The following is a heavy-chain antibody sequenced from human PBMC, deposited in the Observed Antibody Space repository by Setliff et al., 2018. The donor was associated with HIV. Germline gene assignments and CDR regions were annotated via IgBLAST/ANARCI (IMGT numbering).Heavy chain of an antibody. CDR3: ARARRDSYDRGRRNHYYIDV. V-gene: IGHV1-2*02. Sequence: ASVKVSCKTSGYTFTASYLHWVRQAHGQGLEWMGWINCNSGGTEYAQKLEGRVTMTRDTSISTAYMELNNLKFEDTAVYYCARARRDSYDRGRRNHYYIDVWGKGTTVTVSS. J-gene: IGHJ6*03. CDR1: GYTFTASY. D-gene: IGHD3-22*01. CDR2: INCNSGGT.